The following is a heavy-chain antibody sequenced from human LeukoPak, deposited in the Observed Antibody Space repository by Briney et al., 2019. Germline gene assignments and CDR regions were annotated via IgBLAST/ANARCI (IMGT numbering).Heavy chain of an antibody. CDR1: GGSISSYY. CDR3: ARWAAIHAFDI. J-gene: IGHJ3*02. CDR2: IYYSGST. D-gene: IGHD2-2*02. V-gene: IGHV4-30-4*08. Sequence: SETLSLTCTVSGGSISSYYWSWIRQPPGKGLEWIGYIYYSGSTYYNPSLKSRVTISVDTSKNQFSLKLSSVTAADTAVYYCARWAAIHAFDIWGQGTMVTVSS.